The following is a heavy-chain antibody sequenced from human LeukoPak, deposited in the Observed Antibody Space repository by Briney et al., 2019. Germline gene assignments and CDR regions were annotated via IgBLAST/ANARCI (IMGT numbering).Heavy chain of an antibody. CDR3: ARDIVVVPAAIELFDY. V-gene: IGHV4-39*01. CDR2: IYYSGST. J-gene: IGHJ4*02. CDR1: GGSISSSSYY. D-gene: IGHD2-2*01. Sequence: SETLAPTCTVSGGSISSSSYYWGWIRQPPGKGLEWIGSIYYSGSTYYNPSLKSRLTISVDTSKNQFSLKLSSVTAADTAVYYCARDIVVVPAAIELFDYWGQRTTFTVSS.